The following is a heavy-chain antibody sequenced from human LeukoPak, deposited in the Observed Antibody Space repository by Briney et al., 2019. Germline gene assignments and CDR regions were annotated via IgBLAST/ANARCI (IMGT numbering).Heavy chain of an antibody. CDR2: ISGYNGNT. CDR3: ARRNCGGDCYPDY. Sequence: ASVKVSCKTYVYTFTSYGFSWVRQAPGQGLEWMGWISGYNGNTNYAQKFQGRVTMTTDTSTSTAYMELRSLRSDDTAVYYCARRNCGGDCYPDYWGQGTLVTVSS. V-gene: IGHV1-18*01. D-gene: IGHD2-21*02. J-gene: IGHJ4*02. CDR1: VYTFTSYG.